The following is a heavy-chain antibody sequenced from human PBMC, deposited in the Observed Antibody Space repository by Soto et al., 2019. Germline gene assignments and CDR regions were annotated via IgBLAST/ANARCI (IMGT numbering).Heavy chain of an antibody. CDR3: ARGVLDILTGYYSFDY. CDR2: IYTSGST. Sequence: SETLSLTCTVSGGSISSYYWSWIRQPAGKGLEWIGRIYTSGSTNYNPSLKSRVTMSVDTSKNQFSLKLGSVTAADTAVYYCARGVLDILTGYYSFDYWGQGTLVTVSS. D-gene: IGHD3-9*01. CDR1: GGSISSYY. J-gene: IGHJ4*02. V-gene: IGHV4-4*07.